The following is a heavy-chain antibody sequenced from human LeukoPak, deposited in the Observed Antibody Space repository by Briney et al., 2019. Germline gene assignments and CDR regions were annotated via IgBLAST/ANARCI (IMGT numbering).Heavy chain of an antibody. CDR1: GFAFSSYW. J-gene: IGHJ6*02. Sequence: GGSLRLSCAASGFAFSSYWMSWVRQAPGKGLEWVANIKQDGSEKYYVDSVKGRFTISRENAKNSLYLQMNSLRAGDTAVYYCARDREGMDVWGQGTTVTVSS. CDR3: ARDREGMDV. CDR2: IKQDGSEK. V-gene: IGHV3-7*01.